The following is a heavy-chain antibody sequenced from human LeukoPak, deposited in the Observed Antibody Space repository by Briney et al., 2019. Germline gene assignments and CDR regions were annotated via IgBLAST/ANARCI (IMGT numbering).Heavy chain of an antibody. CDR1: GFTVSGNY. CDR2: LYSGGST. Sequence: QPGGSLRLSCAASGFTVSGNYMSWVRQAPGEGLEWVSLLYSGGSTYYADSVKGRFSISRDNSKNTLYLQMNSLGAEDTAVYYCASRDKGYYYGMDVWGQGTTVTVSS. D-gene: IGHD5-24*01. J-gene: IGHJ6*02. V-gene: IGHV3-66*01. CDR3: ASRDKGYYYGMDV.